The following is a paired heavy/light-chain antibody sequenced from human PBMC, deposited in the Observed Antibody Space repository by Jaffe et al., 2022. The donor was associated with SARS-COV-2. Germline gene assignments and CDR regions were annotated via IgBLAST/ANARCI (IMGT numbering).Light chain of an antibody. J-gene: IGLJ1*01. V-gene: IGLV1-47*01. CDR2: RNS. CDR1: SSNIGSNY. CDR3: ASWDDNLSGFYV. Sequence: QSMLTQPPSASGTPGQRVTISCSGSSSNIGSNYVYWYQQLPGTAPKLLIYRNSQRPSGVPDRFSGSKSGTSASLAISGLRSEDEADYYCASWDDNLSGFYVFGTGTTVTV.
Heavy chain of an antibody. D-gene: IGHD3-22*01. CDR3: ARDMVLDYYDISGYVRYWYFDV. CDR2: TYTSGST. J-gene: IGHJ2*01. Sequence: QVQLQESGPGLVKASQTLSLTCTVSGGSVSSGDYYWSWIRQPAGKGLEWIGRTYTSGSTDYNPSLKSRVTISVDTSKNQFSLRLSSVTAADTAVYYCARDMVLDYYDISGYVRYWYFDVWGRGTLVTVSS. CDR1: GGSVSSGDYY. V-gene: IGHV4-61*02.